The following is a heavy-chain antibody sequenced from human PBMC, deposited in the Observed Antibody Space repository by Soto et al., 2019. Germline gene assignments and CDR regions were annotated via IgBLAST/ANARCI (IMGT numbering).Heavy chain of an antibody. J-gene: IGHJ4*02. CDR3: ARGRTRYYDFWSGYYEY. Sequence: ASVKVSCKASGGTFSSYAISWVRQAPGQGLEWMGGIIPIFGTANYAQKFQGRVTITADESKNQFSLKLSSVTAADTAVYYCARGRTRYYDFWSGYYEYWGQGTLVTVSS. D-gene: IGHD3-3*01. CDR1: GGTFSSYA. V-gene: IGHV1-69*13. CDR2: IIPIFGTA.